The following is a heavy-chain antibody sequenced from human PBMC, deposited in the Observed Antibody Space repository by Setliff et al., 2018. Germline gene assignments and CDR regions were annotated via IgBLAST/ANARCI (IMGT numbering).Heavy chain of an antibody. D-gene: IGHD1-1*01. CDR2: IYYRGDT. Sequence: SETLSLTCTVSGASLSSGTYHWGWIRQPPGKGLEWIGRIYYRGDTYYNASLKGRLTISVDTAQNQFSLRLTSVTAADTAVYYCARTGTYRYFDYWGLGTPVTVSS. V-gene: IGHV4-39*01. CDR3: ARTGTYRYFDY. CDR1: GASLSSGTYH. J-gene: IGHJ4*02.